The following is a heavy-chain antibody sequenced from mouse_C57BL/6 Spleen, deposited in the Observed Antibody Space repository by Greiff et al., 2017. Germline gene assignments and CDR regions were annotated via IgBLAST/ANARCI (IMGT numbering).Heavy chain of an antibody. CDR1: GFTFSSYA. CDR3: ARGSKKAMDY. CDR2: ISDGCSYT. V-gene: IGHV5-4*01. D-gene: IGHD2-5*01. J-gene: IGHJ4*01. Sequence: EVHLVESGGGLVKPGGSLKLSCAASGFTFSSYAMSWVRQTPEKRLEWVATISDGCSYTYYPDNVKGRFTISRYNAKNHLYLQMSHLKSEDTAMYYCARGSKKAMDYWGQGTSVTVSS.